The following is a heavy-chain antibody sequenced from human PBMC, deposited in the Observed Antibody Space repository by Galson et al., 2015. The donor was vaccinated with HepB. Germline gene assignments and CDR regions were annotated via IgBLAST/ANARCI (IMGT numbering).Heavy chain of an antibody. Sequence: SCKASGYTFASYGISWVRQAPGQGLEWMGWISAYNGNTNYAQKLQGRVTMTTDTSTSTAYMELRSLRSDDTAVYYCAKTIDLYYYDSSGYYYPKDGMDVWGQGTTVTVSS. D-gene: IGHD3-22*01. CDR2: ISAYNGNT. CDR1: GYTFASYG. J-gene: IGHJ6*02. V-gene: IGHV1-18*01. CDR3: AKTIDLYYYDSSGYYYPKDGMDV.